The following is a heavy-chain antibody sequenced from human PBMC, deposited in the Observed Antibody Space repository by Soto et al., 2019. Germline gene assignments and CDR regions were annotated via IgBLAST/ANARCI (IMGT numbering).Heavy chain of an antibody. Sequence: GGSLRLSCAASGFTFSDYYMSWIRQAPGKGLEWVSYISSSGSTIYYADSVKGRFTISRDNAKNSLYLQMNSLRAEDTAVYYCARDGVDIAARAFDIWGQGTMVTVSS. CDR3: ARDGVDIAARAFDI. D-gene: IGHD6-6*01. V-gene: IGHV3-11*01. CDR1: GFTFSDYY. J-gene: IGHJ3*02. CDR2: ISSSGSTI.